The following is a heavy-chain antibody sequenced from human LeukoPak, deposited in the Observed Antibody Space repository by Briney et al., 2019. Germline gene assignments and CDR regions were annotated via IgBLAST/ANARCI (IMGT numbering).Heavy chain of an antibody. D-gene: IGHD4-11*01. CDR3: AHITTVTCADY. Sequence: ESGPTLVKPTQTLTLTCTFSGFSLPTRGGGVGWIRQPPGKALEWLSLIYWDDDERYSPSLKSSLTVTKDTSKNQVVLTITNMDPVDTATYYCAHITTVTCADYWGQGTLVTVSS. CDR1: GFSLPTRGGG. CDR2: IYWDDDE. V-gene: IGHV2-5*02. J-gene: IGHJ4*02.